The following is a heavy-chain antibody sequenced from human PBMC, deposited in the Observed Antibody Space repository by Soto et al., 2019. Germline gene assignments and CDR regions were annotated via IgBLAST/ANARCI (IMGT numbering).Heavy chain of an antibody. V-gene: IGHV3-23*01. CDR2: ISGSGGST. CDR3: AKGATSSWYGGQFDC. J-gene: IGHJ4*02. CDR1: GFTFNTYA. Sequence: GESLKISCAASGFTFNTYAMNWVRQAPGKGLEWVSAISGSGGSTYYADSVKGRFTISRDNSKNTLYLQMNSLRAEDTAVYYCAKGATSSWYGGQFDCWGQGTQVTVSS. D-gene: IGHD6-13*01.